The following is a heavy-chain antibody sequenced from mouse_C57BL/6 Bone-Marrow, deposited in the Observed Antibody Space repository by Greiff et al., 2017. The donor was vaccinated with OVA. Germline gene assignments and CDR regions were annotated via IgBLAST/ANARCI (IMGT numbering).Heavy chain of an antibody. Sequence: EVHLVESGGGLVQPGGSLKLSCAASGFTFSDYGMAWVRQAPRKGPEWVAFISNLAYSIYYADTVTGRFTISRENAKNTLYLEMSSLRSEDTAMYYCARHGGNYGYFDYWGQGTTLTVSS. CDR1: GFTFSDYG. V-gene: IGHV5-15*01. J-gene: IGHJ2*01. D-gene: IGHD2-1*01. CDR2: ISNLAYSI. CDR3: ARHGGNYGYFDY.